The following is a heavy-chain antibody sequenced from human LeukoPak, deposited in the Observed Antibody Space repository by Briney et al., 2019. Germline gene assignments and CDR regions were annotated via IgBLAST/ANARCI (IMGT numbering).Heavy chain of an antibody. CDR2: IYHSGST. CDR3: ARDLMVVEGGVVVIHYDAFDI. D-gene: IGHD3-22*01. V-gene: IGHV4-4*02. J-gene: IGHJ3*02. CDR1: GGSISSSNW. Sequence: PSETLSLTCAVSGGSISSSNWWSWVRQPPGKGLEWIGEIYHSGSTNYNPSLKSRVTISVDKSKNQFSLKLSSVTAADTAVYYCARDLMVVEGGVVVIHYDAFDIWGQGTMVTVSS.